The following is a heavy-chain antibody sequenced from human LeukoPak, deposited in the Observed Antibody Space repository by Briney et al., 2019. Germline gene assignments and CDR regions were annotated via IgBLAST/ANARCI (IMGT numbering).Heavy chain of an antibody. CDR2: ISYDGSNK. J-gene: IGHJ4*02. CDR1: GFTFSSYA. CDR3: ARDGPTVRWELLPCYFDY. V-gene: IGHV3-30*01. Sequence: PGRSLRLSCAASGFTFSSYAMHWVRQAPGKGLEWVAVISYDGSNKYYADSVKGRFTISRDNSKDTLYLQMNILRAEDTAVYYCARDGPTVRWELLPCYFDYWGQGTLVTVSS. D-gene: IGHD1-26*01.